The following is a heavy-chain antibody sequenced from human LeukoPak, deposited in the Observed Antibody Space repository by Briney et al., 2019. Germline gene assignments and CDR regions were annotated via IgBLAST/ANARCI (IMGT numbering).Heavy chain of an antibody. CDR2: ITGSGGFT. J-gene: IGHJ4*02. Sequence: GGSLRLSCVFSGFTFSNYWMNWVRQAPGKGLEWVSVITGSGGFTQYADSVKGRFTISRDNSKNTVYLQMNSLRVEDTALYYCVRSLDYWGQGTLVTVSS. CDR1: GFTFSNYW. V-gene: IGHV3-23*01. CDR3: VRSLDY.